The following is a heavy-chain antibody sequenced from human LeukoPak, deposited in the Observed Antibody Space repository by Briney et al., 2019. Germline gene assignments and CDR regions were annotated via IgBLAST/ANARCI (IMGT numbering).Heavy chain of an antibody. CDR2: IKQNGSEK. CDR1: GFTFSSYW. D-gene: IGHD4-11*01. V-gene: IGHV3-7*01. CDR3: ARVSRDFYSNYYYYYGMDV. J-gene: IGHJ6*02. Sequence: GGSLRLSCAASGFTFSSYWMSWVRQAPGKGLEWVANIKQNGSEKYYVDSVKGRFTISRDNAKNSLYLQMNSLRAEDTAVYYCARVSRDFYSNYYYYYGMDVWGQGTTVTVSS.